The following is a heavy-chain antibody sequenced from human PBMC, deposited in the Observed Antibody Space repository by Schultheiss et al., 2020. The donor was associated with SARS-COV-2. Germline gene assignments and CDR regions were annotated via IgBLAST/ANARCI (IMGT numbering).Heavy chain of an antibody. CDR3: AREGRYYPAPRRYYYYMDV. CDR1: GGSFSGYY. Sequence: GSLRLSCAVYGGSFSGYYWSWIRQPPGKGLEWIGEINHSGSTNYNLSLKSRVTISVDTSKNQFSLKLSSVTAADTAVYYCAREGRYYPAPRRYYYYMDVWGKGTTVTVSS. J-gene: IGHJ6*03. D-gene: IGHD1-26*01. CDR2: INHSGST. V-gene: IGHV4-34*01.